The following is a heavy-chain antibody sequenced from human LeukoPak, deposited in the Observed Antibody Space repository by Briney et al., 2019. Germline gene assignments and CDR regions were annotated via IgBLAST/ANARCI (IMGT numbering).Heavy chain of an antibody. J-gene: IGHJ4*02. CDR2: ISAYNGNT. CDR1: LYTFTSYV. CDR3: ARDYYDSSGYYYFDY. D-gene: IGHD3-22*01. V-gene: IGHV1-18*01. Sequence: SSVKVSCKASLYTFTSYVIRWLQQAPRQGLEWMGWISAYNGNTNYAQKLQGRVTMTTDTSTSPAYLELRSLRSNDTAVYYCARDYYDSSGYYYFDYWGQGTLVTVSS.